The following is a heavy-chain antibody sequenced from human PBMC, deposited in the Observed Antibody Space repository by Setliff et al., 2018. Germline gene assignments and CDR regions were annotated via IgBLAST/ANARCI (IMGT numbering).Heavy chain of an antibody. V-gene: IGHV1-69*13. J-gene: IGHJ6*02. Sequence: GASVKVSCKASGGSFNNYPISWVRQAPGQGLEWMGGIIPMFRTGKYAQKFQGRVTITADESTSTAYMELSSLRLEDTAVYYCAIGKMDVVAVAGKYCVMDVWGQGTTVTVSS. D-gene: IGHD6-19*01. CDR1: GGSFNNYP. CDR3: AIGKMDVVAVAGKYCVMDV. CDR2: IIPMFRTG.